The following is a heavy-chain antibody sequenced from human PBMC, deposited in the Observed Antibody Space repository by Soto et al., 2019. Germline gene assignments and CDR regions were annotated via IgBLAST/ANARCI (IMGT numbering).Heavy chain of an antibody. CDR3: ARYDFWSGYHLGGFDY. J-gene: IGHJ4*02. D-gene: IGHD3-3*01. Sequence: GGSLRLSCAASGFTFSSYWMSWVRQAPGKGLEWVANIKQDGSEKYYVDSVKGRFTISRDNAKNSLYLQMNSLRAEDTAVYYCARYDFWSGYHLGGFDYWGQGTLVTVSS. V-gene: IGHV3-7*05. CDR2: IKQDGSEK. CDR1: GFTFSSYW.